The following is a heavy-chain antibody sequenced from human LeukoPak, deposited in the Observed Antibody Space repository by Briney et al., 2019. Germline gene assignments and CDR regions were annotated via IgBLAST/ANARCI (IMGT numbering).Heavy chain of an antibody. Sequence: SETLSLTCAVSGGSISSGGYSWSWIRQPPGKGLEWIGYIYHSGSTYYNPSLKSRVTISVDRSKNQFSLKLSSVTAADTAVYYCARVPSGYRNYYFDYWGQGTLVTVSS. CDR1: GGSISSGGYS. CDR3: ARVPSGYRNYYFDY. J-gene: IGHJ4*02. CDR2: IYHSGST. V-gene: IGHV4-30-2*01. D-gene: IGHD5-12*01.